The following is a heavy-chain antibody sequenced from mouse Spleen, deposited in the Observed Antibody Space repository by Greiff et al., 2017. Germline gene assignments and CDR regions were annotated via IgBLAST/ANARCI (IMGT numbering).Heavy chain of an antibody. Sequence: DVQLQESGPGLVKPSQSLSLTCSVTGYSITSGYYWNWIRQFPGNKLEWMGYISYDGSNNYNPSLKNRISITRDTSKNQFFLKLNSVTTEDTATYYCARGDGNPFAYWGQGTLVTVSA. J-gene: IGHJ3*01. CDR1: GYSITSGYY. CDR2: ISYDGSN. CDR3: ARGDGNPFAY. V-gene: IGHV3-6*01. D-gene: IGHD2-1*01.